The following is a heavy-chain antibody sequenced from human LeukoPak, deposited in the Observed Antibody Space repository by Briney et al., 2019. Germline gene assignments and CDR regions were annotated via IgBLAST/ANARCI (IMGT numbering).Heavy chain of an antibody. V-gene: IGHV3-48*04. J-gene: IGHJ5*02. D-gene: IGHD2-15*01. CDR1: GFTFSSYS. CDR2: ISSSSSTI. Sequence: GGSLRLSCAASGFTFSSYSMNWVRQAPGKGLEWVSYISSSSSTIYYADSVKGRFTISRDNAKNTLYLQMNSLRAEDTAVYYCARGYCSGGSCYRNWFDPWGQGTLVTVSS. CDR3: ARGYCSGGSCYRNWFDP.